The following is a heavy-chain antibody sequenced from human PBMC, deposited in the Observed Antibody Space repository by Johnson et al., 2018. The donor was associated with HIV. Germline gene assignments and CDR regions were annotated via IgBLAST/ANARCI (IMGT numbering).Heavy chain of an antibody. D-gene: IGHD2-21*02. J-gene: IGHJ3*02. V-gene: IGHV3-64*01. CDR2: ISSTGGST. CDR3: ARGTVCGGDCYSRAFDI. Sequence: VHLVESGGGLVKPGGSLRLSCAASGFTFSDYYMSWIRQAPGKGLEYVSAISSTGGSTYYANSVKGRFTISRDNSKNTLYLQMGSLRAEDMAVYYCARGTVCGGDCYSRAFDIWGQGTMVTVSS. CDR1: GFTFSDYY.